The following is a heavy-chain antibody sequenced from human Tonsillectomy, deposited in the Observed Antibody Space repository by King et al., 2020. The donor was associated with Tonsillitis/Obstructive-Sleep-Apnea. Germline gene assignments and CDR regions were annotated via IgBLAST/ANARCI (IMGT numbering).Heavy chain of an antibody. Sequence: VQLVESGGGLVQPGGSLRLSCAASGFTFSSYAMHWVRQAPGKGLEYVSAISSNGGSTYYANSVKGRFTISRDNSKNTLYLQMGSLRAEDMAVYYCARGWSILPEPFDYWGQGTLVTVSS. CDR3: ARGWSILPEPFDY. CDR2: ISSNGGST. J-gene: IGHJ4*02. V-gene: IGHV3-64*01. D-gene: IGHD1-14*01. CDR1: GFTFSSYA.